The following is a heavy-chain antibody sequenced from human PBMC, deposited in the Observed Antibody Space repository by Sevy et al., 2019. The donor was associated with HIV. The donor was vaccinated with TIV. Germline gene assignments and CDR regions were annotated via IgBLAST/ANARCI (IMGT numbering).Heavy chain of an antibody. D-gene: IGHD3-16*01. CDR2: IYPGDSDT. CDR3: ARFQGDNYYYYYGMDV. V-gene: IGHV5-51*01. J-gene: IGHJ6*02. Sequence: GESLKISCKGSGYSFTSYWIGWVRQMPGKGLEWMGIIYPGDSDTRYSPSFQGQVTISAAKSISTAYLQWSSLKASDTAMYYCARFQGDNYYYYYGMDVWGQGTTVTVSS. CDR1: GYSFTSYW.